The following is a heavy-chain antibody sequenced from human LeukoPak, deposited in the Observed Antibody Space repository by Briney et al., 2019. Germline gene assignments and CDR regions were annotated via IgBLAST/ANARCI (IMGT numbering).Heavy chain of an antibody. CDR3: ARHHNSSWYTGEY. D-gene: IGHD6-13*01. CDR2: INPGDSDT. CDR1: GYSFTSYW. Sequence: GESLKISCKGSGYSFTSYWIGWVRQMPGKGLEWMGIINPGDSDTRYSPSFQGQVTISADKSISTAYLQWSSLKASDTAMYYCARHHNSSWYTGEYWGQGTLVTVSS. J-gene: IGHJ4*02. V-gene: IGHV5-51*01.